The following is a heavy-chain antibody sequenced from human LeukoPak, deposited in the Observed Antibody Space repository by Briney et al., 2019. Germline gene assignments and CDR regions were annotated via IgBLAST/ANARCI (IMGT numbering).Heavy chain of an antibody. CDR3: TTVRTF. J-gene: IGHJ1*01. CDR2: IKSKTDGGTP. D-gene: IGHD2/OR15-2a*01. V-gene: IGHV3-15*01. CDR1: GFTFNNTW. Sequence: GGSLRLSCATSGFTFNNTWMSWVRQAPGKGLEWVGRIKSKTDGGTPDYAAPVKGRFTISRDDSRNTLFLQMNSLKTEDTAVYFCTTVRTFWGQGTLVTVSS.